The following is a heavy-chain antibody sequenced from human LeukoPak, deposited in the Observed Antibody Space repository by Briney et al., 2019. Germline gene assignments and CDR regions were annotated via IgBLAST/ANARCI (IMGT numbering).Heavy chain of an antibody. J-gene: IGHJ6*03. CDR2: ISYDGSNK. CDR3: ARDEVTMVRGVMPYYYYYYMDV. V-gene: IGHV3-30*04. CDR1: GFTFSSYA. Sequence: GGSLRLSCAASGFTFSSYAMHWVRQAPGKGLEWVAVISYDGSNKYYADSVKGRFTISRDNSKNTLYLQMNSLRAEDTAVYYCARDEVTMVRGVMPYYYYYYMDVWGKGTTVTISS. D-gene: IGHD3-10*01.